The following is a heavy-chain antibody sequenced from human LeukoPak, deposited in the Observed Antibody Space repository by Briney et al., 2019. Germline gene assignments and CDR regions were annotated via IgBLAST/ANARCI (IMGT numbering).Heavy chain of an antibody. CDR2: ISNTGSPI. V-gene: IGHV3-48*03. CDR1: GFTFRNEE. Sequence: PGGSLRLSCAVSGFTFRNEEMNWVHQAPGKGLEWIAYISNTGSPIHYRDSVKGRFTISRDNAQSSLFLQMNSLRPDDTAIYYCARGGNYAPFDYWGQGALVAVSS. J-gene: IGHJ4*02. D-gene: IGHD1-26*01. CDR3: ARGGNYAPFDY.